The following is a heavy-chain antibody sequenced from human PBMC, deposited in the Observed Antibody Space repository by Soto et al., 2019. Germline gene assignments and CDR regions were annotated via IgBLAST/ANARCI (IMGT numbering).Heavy chain of an antibody. D-gene: IGHD3-9*01. V-gene: IGHV1-18*01. J-gene: IGHJ4*02. CDR1: GYTFTHFY. Sequence: ASVKVSCKASGYTFTHFYITWVRQAPGQGLEWMGAISPHNFNTNYAQKFRGRVTLTTEKSTNTAYMDLRSLTSDDTAVYYCARDEGGYDILNGYYKANQFDYWGQGVPVTVSS. CDR3: ARDEGGYDILNGYYKANQFDY. CDR2: ISPHNFNT.